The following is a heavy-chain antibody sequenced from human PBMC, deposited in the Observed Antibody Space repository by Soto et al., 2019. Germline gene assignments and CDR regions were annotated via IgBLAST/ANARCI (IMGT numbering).Heavy chain of an antibody. CDR3: ARHDFSSSSWGHDAFDI. D-gene: IGHD6-13*01. CDR1: GGSISSYY. Sequence: SETLSLTCTVSGGSISSYYWSWIRQPPGKGLEWIGYIYYSGSTNYNPSLKSRVTISVDTSKNQFSLKLSSVTAADTAVYYCARHDFSSSSWGHDAFDIWGQGTMVTVSS. J-gene: IGHJ3*02. CDR2: IYYSGST. V-gene: IGHV4-59*08.